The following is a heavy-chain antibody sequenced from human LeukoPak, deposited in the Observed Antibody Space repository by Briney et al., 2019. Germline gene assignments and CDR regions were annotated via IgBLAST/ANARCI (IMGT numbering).Heavy chain of an antibody. V-gene: IGHV1-46*01. J-gene: IGHJ4*02. CDR3: ARDVPIVGASVLSSDYLDY. CDR1: GYTFTSYY. D-gene: IGHD1-26*01. CDR2: INPSGGST. Sequence: GASVKVSCKASGYTFTSYYMHWVRQAPGQGLEWMGIINPSGGSTSYAQKFQGRVTMTRDTSTSTVYMELSSLRSEDTAVYYCARDVPIVGASVLSSDYLDYWGQGTLVTVSS.